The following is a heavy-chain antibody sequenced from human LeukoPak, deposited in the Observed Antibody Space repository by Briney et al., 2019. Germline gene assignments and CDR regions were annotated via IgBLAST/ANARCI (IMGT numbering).Heavy chain of an antibody. V-gene: IGHV1-69*06. CDR1: GGTFSSYA. J-gene: IGHJ4*02. CDR3: ARDASPYYDFWSGYWMGGFDY. D-gene: IGHD3-3*01. Sequence: SVTVSCTASGGTFSSYAISWVRQAPGQGLEWMGRIIPIFGTANYAQKFQGRVTITADKSTSTAYMELSSLRSEDTAVYYCARDASPYYDFWSGYWMGGFDYWGQGTLVTVSS. CDR2: IIPIFGTA.